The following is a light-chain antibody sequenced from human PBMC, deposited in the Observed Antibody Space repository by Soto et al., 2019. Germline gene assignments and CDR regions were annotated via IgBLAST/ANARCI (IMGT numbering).Light chain of an antibody. CDR1: TGAVTSDYY. J-gene: IGLJ3*02. CDR3: VLLYGGAWV. Sequence: QTVVTQEPSLTVSPGGRVTLTCALTTGAVTSDYYPNWFQRRPGQALRTLIYRTSNKHSWTPARFSGSLLGGKAALTLSGVQPEDEADYYCVLLYGGAWVFGGGTKLTVL. V-gene: IGLV7-43*01. CDR2: RTS.